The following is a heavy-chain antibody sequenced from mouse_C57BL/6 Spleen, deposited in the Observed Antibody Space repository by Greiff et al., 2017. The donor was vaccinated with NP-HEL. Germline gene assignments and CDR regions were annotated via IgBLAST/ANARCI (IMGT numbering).Heavy chain of an antibody. D-gene: IGHD2-3*01. J-gene: IGHJ4*01. CDR3: ARWLLRGYYAMDY. V-gene: IGHV3-6*01. Sequence: EVQLQQSGPGLVKPSQSLSLTCSVTGYSITSGYYWNWIRQFPGNKLEWMGYISYDGSNNYNPSLKNRISITRDTSKKQFFLKLNSVTTEDTATYYCARWLLRGYYAMDYWGQGTSVTVSS. CDR2: ISYDGSN. CDR1: GYSITSGYY.